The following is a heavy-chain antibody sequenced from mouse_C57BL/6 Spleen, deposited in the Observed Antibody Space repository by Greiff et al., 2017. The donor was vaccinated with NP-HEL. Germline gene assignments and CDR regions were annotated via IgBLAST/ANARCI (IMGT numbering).Heavy chain of an antibody. CDR1: GYTFTSYW. CDR2: IDPSDSYT. J-gene: IGHJ1*03. CDR3: ARSGYYGSSFHWYCDV. D-gene: IGHD1-1*01. V-gene: IGHV1-69*01. Sequence: QVQLQQPGAELVMPGASVKLSCKASGYTFTSYWMHWVKQRPGQGLEWIGEIDPSDSYTNYNQKFKGKSTLTVDKSSSTAYMQLSSLTSEDSAVYYCARSGYYGSSFHWYCDVWGTGTTVTVSS.